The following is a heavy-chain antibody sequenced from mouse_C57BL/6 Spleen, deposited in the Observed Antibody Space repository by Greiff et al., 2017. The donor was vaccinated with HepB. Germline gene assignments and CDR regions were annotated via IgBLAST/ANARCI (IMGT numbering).Heavy chain of an antibody. Sequence: VKLQQPGAELVMPGASVKLSCKASGYTFTSYWMHWVKQRPGQGLEWIGEIDPSDSYTNYNQKFKGKSTLTVDKSSSTAYMQLSSLTSEDSAVYYCARLGEYFDYWGQGTTLTVSS. CDR3: ARLGEYFDY. CDR1: GYTFTSYW. CDR2: IDPSDSYT. J-gene: IGHJ2*01. V-gene: IGHV1-69*01.